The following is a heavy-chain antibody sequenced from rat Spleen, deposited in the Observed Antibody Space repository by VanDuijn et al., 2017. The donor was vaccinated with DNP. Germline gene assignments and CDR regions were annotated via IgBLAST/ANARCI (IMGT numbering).Heavy chain of an antibody. CDR3: ARWYNSGYYFDY. CDR1: RFTFSNFW. V-gene: IGHV5-31*01. J-gene: IGHJ2*01. CDR2: IPSTGGNT. Sequence: EVQLVESGGDLVQPGRSLKLSCVASRFTFSNFWMTWFRQVPGKGLEWVASIPSTGGNTYYPDSVKGRFAISRDNAKSSLYLQMNSLRSEDMATYYCARWYNSGYYFDYWGQGVMVTVSS. D-gene: IGHD4-3*01.